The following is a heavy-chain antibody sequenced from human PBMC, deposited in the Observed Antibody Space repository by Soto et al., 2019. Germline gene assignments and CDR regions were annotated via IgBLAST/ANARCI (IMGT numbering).Heavy chain of an antibody. Sequence: QVQLVQSGAEVKKPGSSVKVSCKASGGTFSSYTISWVRQTPGQGLERMRRIIPILAIANYAQKFQGRVTINADTSTSTAYMELSSLRSEDTAVYYCARDSGYCRGGRCQIEGPSDYWGQGTLVTVSS. CDR2: IIPILAIA. V-gene: IGHV1-69*08. CDR3: ARDSGYCRGGRCQIEGPSDY. J-gene: IGHJ4*02. D-gene: IGHD2-15*01. CDR1: GGTFSSYT.